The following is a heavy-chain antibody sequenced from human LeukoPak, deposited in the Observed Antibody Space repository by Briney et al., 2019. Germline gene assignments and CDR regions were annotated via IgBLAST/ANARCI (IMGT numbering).Heavy chain of an antibody. V-gene: IGHV4-38-2*01. CDR2: IYHSGST. D-gene: IGHD1-26*01. CDR1: GYAIRSGFY. Sequence: PSETLSLTCGVSGYAIRSGFYWGWIRQPPGKGLEWIGSIYHSGSTYYNPSLKSRVTISVDTSENQFSLKATSVTAADTAVYYCARAVGTTTTLFDYWGQGTLVTVSS. J-gene: IGHJ4*02. CDR3: ARAVGTTTTLFDY.